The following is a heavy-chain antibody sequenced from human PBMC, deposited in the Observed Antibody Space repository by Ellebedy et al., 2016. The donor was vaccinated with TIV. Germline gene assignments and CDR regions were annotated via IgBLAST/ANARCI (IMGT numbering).Heavy chain of an antibody. V-gene: IGHV4-59*01. D-gene: IGHD3-10*01. CDR2: IYYSGST. J-gene: IGHJ5*02. Sequence: PLETLSLTCAVSGSSISSYYWTWIRQPPGRGLEWIGYIYYSGSTNYNPSLKSRVTISPDTSKSQFSLELTSVTAADTAVYYCARGIYYGPGSYYQGQSNWFDPWGQGTLVTVSS. CDR3: ARGIYYGPGSYYQGQSNWFDP. CDR1: GSSISSYY.